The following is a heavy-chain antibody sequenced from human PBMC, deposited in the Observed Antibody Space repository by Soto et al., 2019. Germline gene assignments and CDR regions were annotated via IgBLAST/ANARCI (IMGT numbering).Heavy chain of an antibody. J-gene: IGHJ6*02. CDR2: INHSGST. V-gene: IGHV4-34*01. D-gene: IGHD3-9*01. Sequence: SETLSLTCAVYGGSFSGYYWSWIRQPPGKGLEWIGEINHSGSTNYNPSLKSRATISVDTSKNQFSLKLSSVTAADTAVYYCARLGMDYDILTGYFYYYYGMDVWGQGTTVTVSS. CDR1: GGSFSGYY. CDR3: ARLGMDYDILTGYFYYYYGMDV.